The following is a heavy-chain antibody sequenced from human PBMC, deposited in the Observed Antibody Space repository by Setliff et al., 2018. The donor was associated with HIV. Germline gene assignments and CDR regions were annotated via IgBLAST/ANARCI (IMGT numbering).Heavy chain of an antibody. Sequence: PGESLKISCKGSGKSLSNYWINWVRQMPGKGLEWMGRIDPSDSYINYGPSFQGHVTISADKSTNTASLQWSSLKASDSAMYYCSRGIAVAGHDFANTPGDIWGQGTMVTVSS. CDR2: IDPSDSYI. D-gene: IGHD6-19*01. V-gene: IGHV5-10-1*01. J-gene: IGHJ3*02. CDR3: SRGIAVAGHDFANTPGDI. CDR1: GKSLSNYW.